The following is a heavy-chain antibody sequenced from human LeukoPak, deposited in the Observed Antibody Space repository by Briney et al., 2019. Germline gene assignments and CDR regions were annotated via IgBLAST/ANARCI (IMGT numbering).Heavy chain of an antibody. CDR3: AKAADNGYYYYFDY. CDR1: GFTFSSYG. D-gene: IGHD3-22*01. V-gene: IGHV3-23*01. J-gene: IGHJ4*02. Sequence: GGSLRLSCAASGFTFSSYGMHWVRQAPGKGLEWVSAISGSGGSTYYADSVKGRFTISRDNSKNTLYLQMNSLRADDTAVYYCAKAADNGYYYYFDYWGQGTLVTVSS. CDR2: ISGSGGST.